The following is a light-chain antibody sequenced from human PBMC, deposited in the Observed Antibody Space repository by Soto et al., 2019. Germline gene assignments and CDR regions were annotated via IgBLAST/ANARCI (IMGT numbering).Light chain of an antibody. Sequence: EIVLTQSPATLSLSPGERATLSCRASQSVSSYLAWYQQKRGQAPRLLIYGASSRATGIPDRFSGSGSGTDFTLTISRLEPEDFAVYYCQQYNNWPRTFGQGTKVDIK. V-gene: IGKV3-11*01. J-gene: IGKJ1*01. CDR1: QSVSSY. CDR2: GAS. CDR3: QQYNNWPRT.